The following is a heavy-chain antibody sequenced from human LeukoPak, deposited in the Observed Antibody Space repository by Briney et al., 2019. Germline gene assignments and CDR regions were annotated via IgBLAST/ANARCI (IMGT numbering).Heavy chain of an antibody. CDR1: GFTFSSYS. V-gene: IGHV3-48*04. Sequence: GGSLRLSCAASGFTFSSYSMNWVRQAPGKGLEWVSYISGSSSTIYYADSVRGRFTISRDNAKNSLYLQMSSLRGEDTAVYYCTRDSGYNAFDIWGQGTMVTVSS. CDR3: TRDSGYNAFDI. D-gene: IGHD5-12*01. CDR2: ISGSSSTI. J-gene: IGHJ3*02.